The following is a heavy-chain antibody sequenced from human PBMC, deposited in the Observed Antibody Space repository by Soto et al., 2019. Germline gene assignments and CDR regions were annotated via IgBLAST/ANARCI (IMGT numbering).Heavy chain of an antibody. Sequence: EQLLESGGGLVQPGGSLRLSCAASGFTFSDYYMSWIRQAPGKGLEWVSYISSSGSTIYYADSVKGRFTISRDNAKNSLYLQMNSLRAEDTAVYYCARESYGSDHYYYYYGMDVWGQGTTVTVSS. V-gene: IGHV3-11*01. J-gene: IGHJ6*02. CDR2: ISSSGSTI. D-gene: IGHD3-10*01. CDR3: ARESYGSDHYYYYYGMDV. CDR1: GFTFSDYY.